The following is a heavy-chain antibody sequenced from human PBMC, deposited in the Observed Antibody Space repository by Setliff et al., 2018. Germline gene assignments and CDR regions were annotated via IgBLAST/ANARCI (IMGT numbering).Heavy chain of an antibody. CDR1: GGSIRNYY. CDR2: IYYSGNT. V-gene: IGHV4-59*12. Sequence: PSETLSLTCTVSGGSIRNYYWSWIRQPPGKGLEWIGYIYYSGNTNYNPSLKSRVTIFVDTSKNQFSLKLNSVTAADMAVYYCARGYCSSSGCFFAGWFDPWGQGTLVTVSS. CDR3: ARGYCSSSGCFFAGWFDP. J-gene: IGHJ5*02. D-gene: IGHD2-2*01.